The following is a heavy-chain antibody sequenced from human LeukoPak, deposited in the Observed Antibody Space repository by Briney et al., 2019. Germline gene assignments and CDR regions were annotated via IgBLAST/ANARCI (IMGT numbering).Heavy chain of an antibody. CDR1: GFTFSSYS. Sequence: GGSLRLSCAASGFTFSSYSMNWVRQAPGKGLEWVSSISSSSSYIYYADSVKGRFTISRDNAKNSLYLQMISLRAEDTAVYYCAILSGSGSLDYWGQGTLVTVSS. V-gene: IGHV3-21*01. CDR2: ISSSSSYI. J-gene: IGHJ4*02. CDR3: AILSGSGSLDY. D-gene: IGHD3-10*01.